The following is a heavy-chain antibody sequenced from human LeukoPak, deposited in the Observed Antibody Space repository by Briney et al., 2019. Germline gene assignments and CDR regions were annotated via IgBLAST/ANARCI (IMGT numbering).Heavy chain of an antibody. CDR1: GFTFSSYG. CDR2: VSYDGNNK. V-gene: IGHV3-30*18. CDR3: AKDLRTADFWSGYPDY. J-gene: IGHJ4*02. D-gene: IGHD3-3*01. Sequence: PGRSLRLSCAASGFTFSSYGMHWVRQAPGKGLEWVAVVSYDGNNKYYADSVKGRFTISRDNSKNTLYLQMNSLRAEDTAVYYCAKDLRTADFWSGYPDYWGQGTLVTVSS.